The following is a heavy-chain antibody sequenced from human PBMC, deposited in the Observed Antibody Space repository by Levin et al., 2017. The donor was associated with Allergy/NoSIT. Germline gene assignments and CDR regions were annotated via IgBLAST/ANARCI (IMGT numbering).Heavy chain of an antibody. CDR3: AKVTVTGYGSLPLDS. CDR1: GFTFSNYW. J-gene: IGHJ4*02. CDR2: IKSDGSST. V-gene: IGHV3-74*01. D-gene: IGHD6-19*01. Sequence: ETLSLTCAASGFTFSNYWMHWVRQAPGKGLVWVSRIKSDGSSTNYADSVKGRFTISRDNAKNTLYLQLNSLRVEDTAMYYCAKVTVTGYGSLPLDSWGQGTLVTVSS.